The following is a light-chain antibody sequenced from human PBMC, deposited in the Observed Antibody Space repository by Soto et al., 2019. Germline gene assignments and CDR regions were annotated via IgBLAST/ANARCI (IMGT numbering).Light chain of an antibody. Sequence: QSALTQPASVSASPGQSITISCTGTSSDVGGYNYVSWYQQYPGKAPKLMIYDVSNRPSGVSDRFSGSKSGNTASLTISGLQAEDEADYYCNSYTSSSTHVFGTGTKLTVL. J-gene: IGLJ1*01. CDR1: SSDVGGYNY. CDR2: DVS. CDR3: NSYTSSSTHV. V-gene: IGLV2-14*01.